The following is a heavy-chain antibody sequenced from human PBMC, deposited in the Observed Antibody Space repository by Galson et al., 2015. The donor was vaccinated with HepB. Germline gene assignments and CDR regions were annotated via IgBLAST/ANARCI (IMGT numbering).Heavy chain of an antibody. D-gene: IGHD3-10*01. CDR2: INPNSGGT. CDR3: ARDMYYGSGSYPVFYYYYGMDV. J-gene: IGHJ6*02. Sequence: SVKVSCKDSGYTFTGYYIHWVRQAPGQGLEYMGWINPNSGGTNYARKFQGWVTMTRDTSISTAYMALSKLKSDDTAMYYCARDMYYGSGSYPVFYYYYGMDVGGQGTTVTVSS. CDR1: GYTFTGYY. V-gene: IGHV1-2*04.